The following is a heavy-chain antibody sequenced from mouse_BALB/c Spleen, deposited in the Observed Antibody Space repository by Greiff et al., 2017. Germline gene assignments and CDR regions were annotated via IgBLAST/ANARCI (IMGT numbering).Heavy chain of an antibody. Sequence: VNLVESGAELVRPGTSVKISCKASGYTFTNYWLGWVKQRPGHGLEWIGDIYPGGGYTNYNEKFKGKATLTADTSSSTAYMQLSSLTSEDSAVYFCARGWDDYYAMDYWGQGTSVTVSS. D-gene: IGHD4-1*01. V-gene: IGHV1-63*02. CDR3: ARGWDDYYAMDY. CDR2: IYPGGGYT. CDR1: GYTFTNYW. J-gene: IGHJ4*01.